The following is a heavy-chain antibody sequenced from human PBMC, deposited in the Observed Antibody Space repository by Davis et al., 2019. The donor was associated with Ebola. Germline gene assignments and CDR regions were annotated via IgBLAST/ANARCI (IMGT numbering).Heavy chain of an antibody. J-gene: IGHJ6*02. CDR2: ISYDGSNK. CDR3: AKDLHLAAATDFYYYYYGMDV. V-gene: IGHV3-30*18. Sequence: GESLKISCAASGFTFSSYGMHWVRQAPGKGLEWVAVISYDGSNKYYADSVKGRFTISRDNSKNTLYLQMNSLRAEDTAVYYCAKDLHLAAATDFYYYYYGMDVWGQGTTVTVSS. D-gene: IGHD2-15*01. CDR1: GFTFSSYG.